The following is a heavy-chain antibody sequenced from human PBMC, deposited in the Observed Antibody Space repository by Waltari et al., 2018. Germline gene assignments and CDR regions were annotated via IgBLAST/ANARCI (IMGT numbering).Heavy chain of an antibody. CDR3: ARDRMRRYYYDSSGYSRGPFDY. D-gene: IGHD3-22*01. J-gene: IGHJ4*02. CDR2: INHSGST. V-gene: IGHV4-34*01. CDR1: GGSFSGYY. Sequence: QVQLQQWGAGLLKPSETLSLTCAVYGGSFSGYYWSWIRQPPGKGLEWIGEINHSGSTNYNPSLKGRVTISVDTSKNQFSLKLSSVTAADTAVYYCARDRMRRYYYDSSGYSRGPFDYWGQGTLVTVSS.